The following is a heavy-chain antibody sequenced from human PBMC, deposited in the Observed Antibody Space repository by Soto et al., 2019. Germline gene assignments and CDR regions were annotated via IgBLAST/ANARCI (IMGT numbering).Heavy chain of an antibody. CDR3: AKGGTMVRGTQAGMDV. CDR2: ISGSGGST. V-gene: IGHV3-23*01. J-gene: IGHJ6*02. D-gene: IGHD3-10*01. Sequence: VSLRLSCAASGFTFSSYAMSWVRQAPGKGLEWVSAISGSGGSTYYADSVKGRFTISRDNSKNTLYLQMNSLRAEDTAVYYCAKGGTMVRGTQAGMDVWGQGTTVTVSS. CDR1: GFTFSSYA.